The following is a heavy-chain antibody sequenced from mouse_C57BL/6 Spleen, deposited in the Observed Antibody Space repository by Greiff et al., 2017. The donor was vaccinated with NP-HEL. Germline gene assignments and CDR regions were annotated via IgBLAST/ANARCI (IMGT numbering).Heavy chain of an antibody. Sequence: QVQLKQPGAELVKPGASVKLSCKASGYTFTSYWMQWVKQRPGQGLEWIGEIDPSDSYTNYNQKFKGKATLTVDTSSITAYMQLSSLTSEDSAVYYCARSGDYGSSPAWFAYWGQGTLVTVSA. D-gene: IGHD1-1*01. J-gene: IGHJ3*01. V-gene: IGHV1-50*01. CDR3: ARSGDYGSSPAWFAY. CDR2: IDPSDSYT. CDR1: GYTFTSYW.